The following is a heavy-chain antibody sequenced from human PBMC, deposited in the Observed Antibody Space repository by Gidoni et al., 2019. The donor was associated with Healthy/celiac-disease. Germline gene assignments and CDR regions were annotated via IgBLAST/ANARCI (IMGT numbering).Heavy chain of an antibody. Sequence: EVQLLASGGGLVQPGGSLRLSCAASGFTFSSYAMSWVRQAPGKGREWVAAISGSGGSTYYADSVKGRFTISRDNSKNTLYLQMNSLRAEDTAVDYCAKDGLWIQSTNYFDYWGQGTLVTVSS. J-gene: IGHJ4*02. CDR2: ISGSGGST. CDR3: AKDGLWIQSTNYFDY. D-gene: IGHD5-18*01. V-gene: IGHV3-23*01. CDR1: GFTFSSYA.